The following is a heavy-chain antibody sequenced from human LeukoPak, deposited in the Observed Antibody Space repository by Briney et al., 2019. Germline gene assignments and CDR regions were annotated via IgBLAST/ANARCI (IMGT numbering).Heavy chain of an antibody. CDR2: VYHRGST. Sequence: SETLSLTCDISGGSINSSYWWTWVRQPPGKGLEWIGEVYHRGSTNYNPSLKSRVTMSVDTSKNQFSLKLSSVTAADTAVYYCARDREVRGVFWFDPWGQGTLVTVSS. J-gene: IGHJ5*02. CDR3: ARDREVRGVFWFDP. CDR1: GGSINSSYW. D-gene: IGHD3-10*01. V-gene: IGHV4-4*02.